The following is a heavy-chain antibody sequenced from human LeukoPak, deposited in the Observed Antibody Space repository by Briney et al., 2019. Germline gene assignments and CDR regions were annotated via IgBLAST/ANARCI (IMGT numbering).Heavy chain of an antibody. D-gene: IGHD2-2*01. Sequence: DPSETLSLTCTVSGGSISSSSYYWGWIRQPPVKGLEWIGSIYYSGSTNYNPSLKSRVTISVDTSKNQFSLKLSSVTAADTAVYYCARDKSNRSRAFDYWGQGTLVTVSS. J-gene: IGHJ4*02. CDR3: ARDKSNRSRAFDY. CDR2: IYYSGST. CDR1: GGSISSSSYY. V-gene: IGHV4-39*07.